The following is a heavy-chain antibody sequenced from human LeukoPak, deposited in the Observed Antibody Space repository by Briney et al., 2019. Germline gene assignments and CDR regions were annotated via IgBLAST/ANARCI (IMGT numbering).Heavy chain of an antibody. D-gene: IGHD2-2*02. Sequence: GGSLRLSCAASGFTFSSYGMHWVRQAPGKGLEWGTVISYDGSNKYYADSVRGRFTISRDNSKNTLYLQMNSLRAEDTAVYYCAKGYCSSTSCYTGWFDPWGQGTLVAVSS. CDR2: ISYDGSNK. J-gene: IGHJ5*02. V-gene: IGHV3-30*18. CDR3: AKGYCSSTSCYTGWFDP. CDR1: GFTFSSYG.